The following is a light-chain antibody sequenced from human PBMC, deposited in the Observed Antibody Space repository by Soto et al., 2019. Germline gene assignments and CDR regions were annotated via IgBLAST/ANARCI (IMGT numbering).Light chain of an antibody. J-gene: IGKJ2*01. V-gene: IGKV3-20*01. Sequence: EIVLTQSPGTLSLSPGERATLSCRASQSVTSNYLAWYQQKPGQAPRLLIYGASSRATGIPDRFSGSGSRTDFTLTISRLEPEDFAVYYCQHYGASAMYTFGQGTKLETK. CDR1: QSVTSNY. CDR3: QHYGASAMYT. CDR2: GAS.